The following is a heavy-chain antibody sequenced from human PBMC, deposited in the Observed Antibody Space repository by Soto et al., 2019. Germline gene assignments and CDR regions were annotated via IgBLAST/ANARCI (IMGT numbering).Heavy chain of an antibody. CDR3: ARTKCSGGSCYSWSLDY. D-gene: IGHD2-15*01. Sequence: SETLSLTCTVSGGSITTGGYYWSWIRQLPGKGLEWIGHRYYSESTYYNPSLKSRVSISLDTSKNQFSRKLSFVTAADTAMYYCARTKCSGGSCYSWSLDYWGQGTPVTVSS. V-gene: IGHV4-31*03. J-gene: IGHJ4*02. CDR2: RYYSEST. CDR1: GGSITTGGYY.